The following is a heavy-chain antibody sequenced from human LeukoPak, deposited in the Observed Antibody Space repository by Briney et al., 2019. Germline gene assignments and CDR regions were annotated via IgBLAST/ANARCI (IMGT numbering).Heavy chain of an antibody. Sequence: PSETLSLTCAVSGGSISSSNWYRWVRQPPGKGLEWFGEIYHSGSTNYNQSLKSRVTISVDNSKNQFSLKLSSMTAADTAVYYCARGREYFILVPGTKRKSYYMDVWGKGTTVTVSS. CDR3: ARGREYFILVPGTKRKSYYMDV. CDR1: GGSISSSNW. J-gene: IGHJ6*03. V-gene: IGHV4-4*02. D-gene: IGHD2-2*01. CDR2: IYHSGST.